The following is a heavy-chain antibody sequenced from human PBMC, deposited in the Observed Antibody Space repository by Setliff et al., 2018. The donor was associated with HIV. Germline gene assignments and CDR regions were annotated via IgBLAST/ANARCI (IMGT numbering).Heavy chain of an antibody. V-gene: IGHV4-38-2*02. D-gene: IGHD6-19*01. CDR2: IYHSGST. CDR1: LDSIRSGYY. CDR3: ARQRAVAGINDY. J-gene: IGHJ4*02. Sequence: SETLSLTCIVSLDSIRSGYYWGWIRQPPGKGLEWIGSIYHSGSTYYNPSLKSRLTISVDTSKNEFSLKMASVTAADTAVYFCARQRAVAGINDYWGQGTLVTVSS.